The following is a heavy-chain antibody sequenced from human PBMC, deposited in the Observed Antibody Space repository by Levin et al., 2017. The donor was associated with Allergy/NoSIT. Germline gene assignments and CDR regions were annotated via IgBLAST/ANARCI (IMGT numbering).Heavy chain of an antibody. CDR3: ATVATGWYEDY. Sequence: GESLKISCAASGFTFSSYAMHWVRQAPGKGLEWVAVISYDGSNKYYADSVKGRFTISRDNSKNTLYLQMNSLRAEDTAVYYCATVATGWYEDYWGQGTLVTVSS. D-gene: IGHD6-19*01. CDR2: ISYDGSNK. CDR1: GFTFSSYA. J-gene: IGHJ4*02. V-gene: IGHV3-30-3*01.